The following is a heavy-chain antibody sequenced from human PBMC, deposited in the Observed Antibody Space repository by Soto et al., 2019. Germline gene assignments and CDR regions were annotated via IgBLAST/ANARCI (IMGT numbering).Heavy chain of an antibody. V-gene: IGHV3-49*03. CDR2: IRSKAYGGTT. J-gene: IGHJ6*03. Sequence: GSLRLSCTASGFTFGDYAMSWFRQAPGKGLEWVGFIRSKAYGGTTEYAASVKGRFTISSDDSKSIAYLQMNSLKTEETAVYYCTRSPKRLGSGQKSGLHYDILTGYQHFGYYYYYMDVWGKGTTVTVSS. D-gene: IGHD3-9*01. CDR3: TRSPKRLGSGQKSGLHYDILTGYQHFGYYYYYMDV. CDR1: GFTFGDYA.